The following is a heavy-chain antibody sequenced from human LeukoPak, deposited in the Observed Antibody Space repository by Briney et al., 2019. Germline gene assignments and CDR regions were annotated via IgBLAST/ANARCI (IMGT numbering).Heavy chain of an antibody. Sequence: PSETLSLTCSVSGGSISGYYWSWIRQPAGKGLEWLGRINNSGSINYNPSLKSRVTMSVDTSKNQFSLKLRSVTAADTAVYYCARDKYSNYGNWFVPWGQGTLVTVSS. CDR3: ARDKYSNYGNWFVP. J-gene: IGHJ5*02. CDR2: INNSGSI. D-gene: IGHD4-11*01. V-gene: IGHV4-4*07. CDR1: GGSISGYY.